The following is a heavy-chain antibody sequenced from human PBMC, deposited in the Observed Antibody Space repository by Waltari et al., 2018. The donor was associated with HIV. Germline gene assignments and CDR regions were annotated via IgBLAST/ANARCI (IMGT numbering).Heavy chain of an antibody. Sequence: QVRLVESGGGVVPPGGSLRLTWPASGFTFCGVGIQWVRQAPGKGLEWVAFIRHDDSNRYYRDSVKGRFTISRDNSKNTVDLQMNNLKAEDTAVYYCGKDSNYFYDSTGYYCDFWGQGTLVTVSS. V-gene: IGHV3-30*02. CDR2: IRHDDSNR. CDR3: GKDSNYFYDSTGYYCDF. D-gene: IGHD3-3*01. CDR1: GFTFCGVG. J-gene: IGHJ4*02.